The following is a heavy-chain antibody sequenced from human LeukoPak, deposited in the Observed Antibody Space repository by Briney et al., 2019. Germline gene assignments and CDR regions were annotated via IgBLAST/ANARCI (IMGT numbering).Heavy chain of an antibody. V-gene: IGHV4-34*01. CDR2: INHSGST. Sequence: SETLSLTCAVYGGSFSGYYWSWTRQPPGKGLEWIGEINHSGSTNYSPSLKSRVTISVDTSKNQFSLKLSSVTAADTAVYYCARVNGGSYGIDYWGQGTLVTVSS. J-gene: IGHJ4*02. CDR1: GGSFSGYY. D-gene: IGHD1-26*01. CDR3: ARVNGGSYGIDY.